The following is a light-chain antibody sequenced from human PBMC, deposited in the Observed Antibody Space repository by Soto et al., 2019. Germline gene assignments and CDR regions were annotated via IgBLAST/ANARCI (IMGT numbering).Light chain of an antibody. Sequence: EVVLTQSPGTLSLSPGERAPLSCRASQSFSSSYLAWYQQKPGQAPRLLIYGASNRATGLPDRFSGSGSGTDFTLTISRLEPEDFAVYFCQYYGSSPGFGPGTKVDIK. CDR2: GAS. CDR3: QYYGSSPG. J-gene: IGKJ3*01. CDR1: QSFSSSY. V-gene: IGKV3-20*01.